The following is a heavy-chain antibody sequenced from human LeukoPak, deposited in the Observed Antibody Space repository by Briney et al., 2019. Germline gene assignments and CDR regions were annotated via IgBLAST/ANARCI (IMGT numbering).Heavy chain of an antibody. CDR1: GFTFSRTW. Sequence: PGGSLRLSCAASGFTFSRTWMSWVRQAPGKGLEWVANIKEDGSETYYVDSVKGRFTISRDNAKNSLYLQMNSLRVEDTALYYCARDVKGGNFDYWGQGTLVTVSS. CDR3: ARDVKGGNFDY. CDR2: IKEDGSET. J-gene: IGHJ4*02. D-gene: IGHD3-16*01. V-gene: IGHV3-7*01.